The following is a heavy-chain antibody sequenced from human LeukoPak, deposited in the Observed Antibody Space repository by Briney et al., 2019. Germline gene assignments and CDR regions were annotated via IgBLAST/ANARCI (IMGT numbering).Heavy chain of an antibody. D-gene: IGHD6-13*01. V-gene: IGHV1-18*01. CDR2: ISVYNGNT. CDR3: ARDRVAAAGIDFQH. J-gene: IGHJ1*01. CDR1: VYTFTSYG. Sequence: GATVKVSCKASVYTFTSYGMSWVGQAPGQALEGLGGISVYNGNTNYAQKLQGRVTMTTDTSTSTAYMELRSLRSDDTAVYYCARDRVAAAGIDFQHWGQGTLVTVSS.